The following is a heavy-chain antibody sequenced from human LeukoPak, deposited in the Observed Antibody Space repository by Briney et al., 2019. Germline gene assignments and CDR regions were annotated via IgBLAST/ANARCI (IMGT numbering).Heavy chain of an antibody. V-gene: IGHV3-21*01. CDR2: ISSSSYI. D-gene: IGHD4-17*01. J-gene: IGHJ5*02. Sequence: GGSLRLSCAASGFTFSSYSMNWVRQAPGKGLEWVSSISSSSYIYYADSVKGRFTISRDNAKNSLYLQMNSLRAEDTAVYYCARDPSTVKTRSLESRALGRWFDPWGQGTLVTVSS. CDR1: GFTFSSYS. CDR3: ARDPSTVKTRSLESRALGRWFDP.